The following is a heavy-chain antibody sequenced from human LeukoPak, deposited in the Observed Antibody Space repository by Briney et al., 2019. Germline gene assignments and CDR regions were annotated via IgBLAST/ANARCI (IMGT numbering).Heavy chain of an antibody. CDR3: ARVDYVDEGWGY. CDR1: GFTFDSYW. Sequence: PGGSLRLSCAASGFTFDSYWMSWVRQAPGKGLEWVANIRQDGGAKNYMASVKGRFTISRDNAKNSLYLQLNSLRAEDTALYYCARVDYVDEGWGYWGQGTLVTVSS. V-gene: IGHV3-7*01. CDR2: IRQDGGAK. J-gene: IGHJ4*02. D-gene: IGHD3-16*01.